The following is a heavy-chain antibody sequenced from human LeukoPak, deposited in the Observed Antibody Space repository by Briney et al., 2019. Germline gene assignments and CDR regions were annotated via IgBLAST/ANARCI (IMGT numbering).Heavy chain of an antibody. CDR2: INPSGGST. CDR1: GYTFTSYY. Sequence: ASVKVSCKASGYTFTSYYMHWVRQAPGQGLEWMGIINPSGGSTSYAQKFQGRVTMTRDTSTSTVYMELSSLRSEDTAVYYCARPTYYYGSGNAFDIWGRGTMVTVSS. D-gene: IGHD3-10*01. CDR3: ARPTYYYGSGNAFDI. J-gene: IGHJ3*02. V-gene: IGHV1-46*01.